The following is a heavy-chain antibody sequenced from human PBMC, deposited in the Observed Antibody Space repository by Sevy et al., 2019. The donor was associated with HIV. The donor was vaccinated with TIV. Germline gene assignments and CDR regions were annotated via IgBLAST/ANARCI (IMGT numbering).Heavy chain of an antibody. CDR1: GFTFSRYW. Sequence: GGSLRLSCAASGFTFSRYWMSWVRQAPGKGLEWVAYIKEDGSEENYVDSVRGRITISRDNAKNSLYLQMNSLRAEDTAVYYCARSSNGALDYRGQGTLVTVSS. CDR3: ARSSNGALDY. D-gene: IGHD2-2*01. V-gene: IGHV3-7*01. J-gene: IGHJ4*02. CDR2: IKEDGSEE.